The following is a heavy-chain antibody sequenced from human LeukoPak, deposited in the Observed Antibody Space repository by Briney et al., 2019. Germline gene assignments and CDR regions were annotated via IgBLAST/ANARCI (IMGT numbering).Heavy chain of an antibody. Sequence: PSETLSLTCAVSGGSISSGGYSWSWIRQPPGKGLEWIGYIYYSGSTYYNPSLKSRVTISVDTSKNQFSLKLSSVTAADTAVYYCASSLEGDYFDYWGQGTLVTVSS. J-gene: IGHJ4*02. CDR2: IYYSGST. V-gene: IGHV4-30-4*07. D-gene: IGHD3-16*01. CDR1: GGSISSGGYS. CDR3: ASSLEGDYFDY.